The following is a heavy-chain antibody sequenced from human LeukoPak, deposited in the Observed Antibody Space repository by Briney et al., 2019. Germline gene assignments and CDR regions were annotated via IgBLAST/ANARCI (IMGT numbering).Heavy chain of an antibody. D-gene: IGHD4-23*01. CDR1: GFTFSSYS. J-gene: IGHJ6*02. Sequence: GGSLRLSCAATGFTFSSYSMNWVRQAPGKGLEWVSSISSSSSYIYYADSVKGRFTISRDNAKNSLYLQMNSLRAEDTAVYYCARDYGGNHRYYYYGMDVWGQGTTVTVSS. CDR3: ARDYGGNHRYYYYGMDV. CDR2: ISSSSSYI. V-gene: IGHV3-21*01.